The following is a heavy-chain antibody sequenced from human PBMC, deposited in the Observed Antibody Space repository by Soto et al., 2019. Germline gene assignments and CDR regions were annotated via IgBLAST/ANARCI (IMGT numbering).Heavy chain of an antibody. CDR3: ALQYYDFWSGPGTDY. Sequence: SETLSLTCTVSGGSISSSSYYWGWIRQPPGKGLEWIGSIYYSGSTYYNPSLKSRVTISVDTSKNQFSLKLSSVTAADTAVYYCALQYYDFWSGPGTDYWGQVTLFTVSS. D-gene: IGHD3-3*01. CDR2: IYYSGST. J-gene: IGHJ4*02. V-gene: IGHV4-39*01. CDR1: GGSISSSSYY.